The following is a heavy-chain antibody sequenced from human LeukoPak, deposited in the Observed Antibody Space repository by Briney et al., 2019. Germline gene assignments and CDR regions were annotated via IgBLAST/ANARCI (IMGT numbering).Heavy chain of an antibody. J-gene: IGHJ5*02. D-gene: IGHD3-3*01. CDR3: ASRPYDSSSFDP. CDR1: GGSISSSSYY. Sequence: SSETLSLTCTVSGGSISSSSYYWGWIRQPPGKGLEWIGSIYYSGSTYYNPSLKSRVTISVDTSKNRFSLKLSSVTAADTAVYYCASRPYDSSSFDPWGQGTLVTVSS. V-gene: IGHV4-39*01. CDR2: IYYSGST.